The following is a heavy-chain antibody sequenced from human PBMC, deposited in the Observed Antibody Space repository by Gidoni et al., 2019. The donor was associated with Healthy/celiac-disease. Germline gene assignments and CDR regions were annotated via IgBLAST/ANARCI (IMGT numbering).Heavy chain of an antibody. D-gene: IGHD1-20*01. CDR1: GFNVSNAW. CDR2: IKSNTDGGTT. Sequence: EVQLVESGGGLVKPGGSLRLSCAASGFNVSNAWLSWVRQAPGKGMEWVGRIKSNTDGGTTDYVAPVKGRFTISRDDSKNTLYLQMNSLKTEDTAVYYCTTVEAITGTPLDGGAFDIWGQGTMVTVSS. J-gene: IGHJ3*02. V-gene: IGHV3-15*01. CDR3: TTVEAITGTPLDGGAFDI.